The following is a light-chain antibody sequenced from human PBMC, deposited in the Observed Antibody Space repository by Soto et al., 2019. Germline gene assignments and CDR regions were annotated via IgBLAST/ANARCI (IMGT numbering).Light chain of an antibody. V-gene: IGKV3-20*01. J-gene: IGKJ1*01. CDR3: HQYGSAPWT. CDR2: GAS. CDR1: QSVSSSY. Sequence: EIVLTQSPGTLSLSPGERATLSCRARQSVSSSYLAWYQQRPGQAPRLLIYGASIRATGIPDRFSGSGSGTDFTLTISRLEPEDFAVYYCHQYGSAPWTFGQGTKVDIK.